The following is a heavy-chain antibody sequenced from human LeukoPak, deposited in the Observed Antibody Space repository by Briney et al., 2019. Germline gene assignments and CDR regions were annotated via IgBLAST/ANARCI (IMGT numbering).Heavy chain of an antibody. CDR2: ISSNGGST. D-gene: IGHD3-3*01. V-gene: IGHV3-64*01. CDR3: ARGGSRITIFGVAPNDYYGMDV. Sequence: GGSLRLSCAASGFTFSSYAMHWVRQAPGKGLEYVSAISSNGGSTYYANSVKGRFTISRDNSKNTLYLQMGSLRAEDMAVYYCARGGSRITIFGVAPNDYYGMDVWGQGTTVTVSS. CDR1: GFTFSSYA. J-gene: IGHJ6*02.